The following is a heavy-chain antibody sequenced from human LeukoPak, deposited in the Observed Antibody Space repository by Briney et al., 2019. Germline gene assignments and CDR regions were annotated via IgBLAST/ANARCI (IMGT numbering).Heavy chain of an antibody. CDR2: INSGSTYM. D-gene: IGHD1-1*01. Sequence: PGGSLRLSCGASGFDFRGYSMNWVRQAPGKGLEWVSSINSGSTYMYYADSVKGRFTISRDNAKNSLHLQMDSLRAEDTAVYFCARVEATTGRNYHYYYMDVWGKGTTVIVSS. V-gene: IGHV3-21*01. J-gene: IGHJ6*03. CDR3: ARVEATTGRNYHYYYMDV. CDR1: GFDFRGYS.